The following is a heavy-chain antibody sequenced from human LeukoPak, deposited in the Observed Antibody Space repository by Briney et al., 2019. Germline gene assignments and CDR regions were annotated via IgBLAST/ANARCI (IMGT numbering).Heavy chain of an antibody. J-gene: IGHJ4*02. CDR2: IKQDGNEK. D-gene: IGHD3-10*01. CDR1: VFTFSTYW. V-gene: IGHV3-7*01. CDR3: ARYSQKSSTIGSSNSRLDY. Sequence: PGGSLRLSCAASVFTFSTYWMSWVPDAPGRGLEVGANIKQDGNEKYYVDSAKGRFTASRDNVKNSLYLQMNSLRAEDTAVYYCARYSQKSSTIGSSNSRLDYWGQGTLVTVSS.